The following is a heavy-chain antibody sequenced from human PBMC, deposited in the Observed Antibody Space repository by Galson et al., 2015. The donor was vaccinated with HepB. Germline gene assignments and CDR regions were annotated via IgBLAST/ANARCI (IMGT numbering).Heavy chain of an antibody. D-gene: IGHD2-21*02. CDR3: VRDSRYGSDSHPTPYFDF. CDR1: GYFFTHFG. V-gene: IGHV1-18*01. J-gene: IGHJ4*02. Sequence: SVKVSCKASGYFFTHFGINWVRQAPGQGLEWMGWISAYNGYTNNAQKFQGRIIMSRDTSTSTAYMDLTSLTSEDTAVYYCVRDSRYGSDSHPTPYFDFWGQGTLVTVSS. CDR2: ISAYNGYT.